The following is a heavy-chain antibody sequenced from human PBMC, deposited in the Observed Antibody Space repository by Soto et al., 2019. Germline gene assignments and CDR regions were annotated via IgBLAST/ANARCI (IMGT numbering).Heavy chain of an antibody. CDR2: IYYNGDT. D-gene: IGHD7-27*01. CDR1: GGSISMGGYY. J-gene: IGHJ4*02. V-gene: IGHV4-31*03. Sequence: QVQLQESGPGLVKPSQTLSLTCTVSGGSISMGGYYWSWIRQHPGKGLEWIGYIYYNGDTYYNPSLKSRVSISIDTSKNQFSLRLTSVTAADTAVYYCARSHRDNWGSPDYFDYWGQGTLVTVSS. CDR3: ARSHRDNWGSPDYFDY.